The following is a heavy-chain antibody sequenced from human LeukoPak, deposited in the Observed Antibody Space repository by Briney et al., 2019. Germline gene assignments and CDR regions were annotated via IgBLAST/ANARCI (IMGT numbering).Heavy chain of an antibody. CDR1: GGTFSSYA. V-gene: IGHV1-69*04. J-gene: IGHJ4*02. CDR3: AGSMATTNYYFDY. Sequence: ASVKVSCKASGGTFSSYAISWVRQAPGQGLEWMGRIIPILGIANYAQKFQGRVTITADKSTSTAYMELSSLRSEDTAVYYCAGSMATTNYYFDYWGQGTLVTVSS. CDR2: IIPILGIA. D-gene: IGHD1-1*01.